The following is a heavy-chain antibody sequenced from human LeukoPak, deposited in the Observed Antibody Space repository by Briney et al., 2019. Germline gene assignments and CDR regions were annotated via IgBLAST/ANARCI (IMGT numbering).Heavy chain of an antibody. CDR3: ARDAYYYDSSGYSPYFDY. CDR2: IYYSGST. V-gene: IGHV4-30-4*08. D-gene: IGHD3-22*01. CDR1: GGSISSGDYY. Sequence: PSQTLSLTCTVSGGSISSGDYYWRWIRQPPGKSLEWIAYIYYSGSTYYNPSLKSRVTISVDTSKNQFSLKLSSVTAADTAVYYCARDAYYYDSSGYSPYFDYWGQGTLVTVSS. J-gene: IGHJ4*02.